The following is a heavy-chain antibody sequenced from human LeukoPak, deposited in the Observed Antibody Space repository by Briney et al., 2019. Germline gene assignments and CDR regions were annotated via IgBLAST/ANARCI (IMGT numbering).Heavy chain of an antibody. V-gene: IGHV4-34*01. CDR1: GGSFSGYY. CDR3: AREMELELNSFDY. D-gene: IGHD1-26*01. Sequence: PSETLSLTCAVYGGSFSGYYWSWIRQPPGKGLEWIGEINHSGNTNYNPSLKSRVTISVDTSKNQFSLKLSSVTAADTAVYYCAREMELELNSFDYWGQGTLVTASS. CDR2: INHSGNT. J-gene: IGHJ4*02.